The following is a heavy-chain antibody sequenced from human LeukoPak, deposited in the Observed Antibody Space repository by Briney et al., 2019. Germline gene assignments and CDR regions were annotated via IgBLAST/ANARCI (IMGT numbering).Heavy chain of an antibody. V-gene: IGHV3-49*04. CDR2: IRSKAYGGTT. CDR1: GFTFGDYA. D-gene: IGHD1-26*01. J-gene: IGHJ4*02. Sequence: GGSLRLSCTASGFTFGDYAMSWVRQAPGKGLEWVGFIRSKAYGGTTEYAASVKGRFTISRDDSKSIAYLQMNSLKTEDTAVYYCTRGGSGSYGIPYYFDYWGQGTLVTVSS. CDR3: TRGGSGSYGIPYYFDY.